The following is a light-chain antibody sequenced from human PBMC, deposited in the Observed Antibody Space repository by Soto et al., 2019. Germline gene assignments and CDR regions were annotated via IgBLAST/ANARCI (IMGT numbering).Light chain of an antibody. CDR3: SSYRSTTTV. V-gene: IGLV2-14*01. Sequence: QSALTQPASVSGSPGQSITISCTGTSSDIGTYNFVSWYQVHPGRAPKLIIHDVGDRPSGVSNRFSGSKSGNTACLTISGLQPEDEADYYCSSYRSTTTVFGTGTKVTVL. J-gene: IGLJ1*01. CDR2: DVG. CDR1: SSDIGTYNF.